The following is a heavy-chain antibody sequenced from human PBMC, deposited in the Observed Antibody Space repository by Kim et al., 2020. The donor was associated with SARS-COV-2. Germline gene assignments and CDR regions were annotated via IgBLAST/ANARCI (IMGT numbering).Heavy chain of an antibody. CDR1: GGSISSYY. Sequence: SETLSLTCTVSGGSISSYYWSWIRQPPGKGLEWIGYIYYSGSTNYNPSLKSRVTISVDTSKNQFSLKLSSVTAADTAVYYCARVRHLGEAGTFKYYYYYYGMDVWGQGTTVTVSS. V-gene: IGHV4-59*13. D-gene: IGHD6-13*01. CDR3: ARVRHLGEAGTFKYYYYYYGMDV. J-gene: IGHJ6*02. CDR2: IYYSGST.